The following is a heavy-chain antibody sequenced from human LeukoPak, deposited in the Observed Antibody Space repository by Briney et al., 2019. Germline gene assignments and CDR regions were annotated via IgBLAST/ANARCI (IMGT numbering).Heavy chain of an antibody. CDR1: GFTFSSYG. J-gene: IGHJ4*02. CDR3: AKVMTAVTHERDY. D-gene: IGHD4-17*01. CDR2: ISGSGGST. V-gene: IGHV3-23*01. Sequence: GGSLRLSCAASGFTFSSYGMTWVRQAPGKGLEWVSLISGSGGSTYYADSVKGRFTISRDNSKNTLYLQMNSLRAEDTAVYYCAKVMTAVTHERDYWGQGTLVTVSS.